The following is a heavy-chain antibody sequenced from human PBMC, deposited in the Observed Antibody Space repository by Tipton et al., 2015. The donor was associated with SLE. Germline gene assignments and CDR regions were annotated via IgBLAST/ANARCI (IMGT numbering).Heavy chain of an antibody. D-gene: IGHD2-8*01. J-gene: IGHJ6*03. CDR1: GASISSYY. CDR2: MDHSGST. CDR3: ARVLGSRYCTNGVCSSPYYFYYYMDV. Sequence: TLSLTCTVSGASISSYYWNWIRKAPGKGLEWIAFMDHSGSTNYNPSLKSRVAISVDTSKNQFSLKLRSVTAADTALYYCARVLGSRYCTNGVCSSPYYFYYYMDVWGRGTSVTVSS. V-gene: IGHV4-59*01.